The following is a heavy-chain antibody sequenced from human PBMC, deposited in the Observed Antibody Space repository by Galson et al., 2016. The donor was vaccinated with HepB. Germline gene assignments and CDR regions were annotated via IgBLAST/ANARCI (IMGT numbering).Heavy chain of an antibody. D-gene: IGHD6-19*01. V-gene: IGHV3-23*01. CDR2: IIGDDGSP. CDR1: GFTFGRYA. Sequence: SMRLSCAASGFTFGRYAMRWVRQAPGTGLEWVSAIIGDDGSPYYAGSAQGRFTSSSGRSPNTMYLQMHSLRTDDTAVYYCARFTQEWLDRVYYFDYWGQGTLVTVSS. CDR3: ARFTQEWLDRVYYFDY. J-gene: IGHJ4*02.